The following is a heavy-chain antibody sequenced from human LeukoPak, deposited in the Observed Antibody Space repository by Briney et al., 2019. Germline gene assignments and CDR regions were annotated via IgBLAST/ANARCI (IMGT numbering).Heavy chain of an antibody. Sequence: ASVKVSCKASGYTFTSYGISWVRQAPGQGLEWMGWVSAYNGNTNYAQKFQGRVTMTRDTSISTAYMELSRLRSDDTAVYYCARVTVTKDFDLWGRGTLVTVSS. CDR2: VSAYNGNT. D-gene: IGHD4-17*01. CDR1: GYTFTSYG. CDR3: ARVTVTKDFDL. J-gene: IGHJ2*01. V-gene: IGHV1-18*01.